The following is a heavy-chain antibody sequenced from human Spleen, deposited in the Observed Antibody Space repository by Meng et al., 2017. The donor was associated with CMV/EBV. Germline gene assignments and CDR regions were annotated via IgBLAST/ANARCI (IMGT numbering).Heavy chain of an antibody. V-gene: IGHV3-48*04. Sequence: GGSLRLPCAASGFTFSSYSMNWVRQAPGKGLEWVSYISSSSSTIYYAVSVKGRFTIARDSAKNSLYLQMNGLRAEDTAVYYCARDGGGSGWSSDAFDIWGQGTMVTVSS. CDR3: ARDGGGSGWSSDAFDI. D-gene: IGHD6-19*01. J-gene: IGHJ3*02. CDR2: ISSSSSTI. CDR1: GFTFSSYS.